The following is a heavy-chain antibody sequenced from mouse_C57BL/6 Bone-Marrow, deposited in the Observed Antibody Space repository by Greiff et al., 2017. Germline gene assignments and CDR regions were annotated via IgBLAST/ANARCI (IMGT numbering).Heavy chain of an antibody. D-gene: IGHD2-2*01. CDR1: GYTFTSYW. CDR2: IHPNSGST. V-gene: IGHV1-64*01. Sequence: QVQLQQPGAELVKPGASVKLSCKASGYTFTSYWMHWVKQRPGQGLEWIGMIHPNSGSTNYKAKFKSKATLTVDKSASTAYMQLRSLTSEDSAVYYCARKVTIYFDYWGQGTTLTVSS. CDR3: ARKVTIYFDY. J-gene: IGHJ2*01.